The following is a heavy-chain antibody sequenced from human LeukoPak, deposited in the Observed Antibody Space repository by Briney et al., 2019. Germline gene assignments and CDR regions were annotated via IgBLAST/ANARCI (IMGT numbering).Heavy chain of an antibody. Sequence: GGSLRLSCAASGFTFSSYEMNWVRQAPGKGLEWVSYISSSGSTIYYADSVKGRFTISRDNAKNSLYLQMNSQRAEDTAVYYCAIEGFTLDYWGQGTLVTVSS. CDR3: AIEGFTLDY. J-gene: IGHJ4*02. CDR2: ISSSGSTI. V-gene: IGHV3-48*03. CDR1: GFTFSSYE.